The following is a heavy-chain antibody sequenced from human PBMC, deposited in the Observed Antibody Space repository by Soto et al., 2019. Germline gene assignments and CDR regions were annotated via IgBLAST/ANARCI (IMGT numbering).Heavy chain of an antibody. CDR1: GFTFSNYW. Sequence: PGGSLRLFCAASGFTFSNYWMTWVRQAPGKGLEWVANIKEDGSEKHYVDSVKGRFTISRDNAKNSLYLQMNSLRVEDTAVYFCSRDVVVGAKAFNYWGQGALVTVSS. D-gene: IGHD2-15*01. J-gene: IGHJ4*02. V-gene: IGHV3-7*01. CDR3: SRDVVVGAKAFNY. CDR2: IKEDGSEK.